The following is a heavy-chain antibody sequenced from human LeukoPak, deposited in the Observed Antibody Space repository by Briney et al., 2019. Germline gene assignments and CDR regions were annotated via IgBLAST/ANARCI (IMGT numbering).Heavy chain of an antibody. Sequence: ASVKVSCKASGYTFTNYTMHWVRQAPGQRLEWMGWINAGNGNTKYSQKFQGRVTITRDASASTAYMELNRLRSEDTAVYYCARVPRYYDSSGYYYVGGLDAFDIWGQGTMVTVSS. J-gene: IGHJ3*02. CDR2: INAGNGNT. V-gene: IGHV1-3*01. CDR1: GYTFTNYT. CDR3: ARVPRYYDSSGYYYVGGLDAFDI. D-gene: IGHD3-22*01.